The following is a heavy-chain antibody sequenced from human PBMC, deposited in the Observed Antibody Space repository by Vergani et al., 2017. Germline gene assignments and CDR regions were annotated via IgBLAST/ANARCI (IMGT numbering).Heavy chain of an antibody. J-gene: IGHJ6*03. CDR3: AREGETPHMDV. CDR2: INPNSGGT. V-gene: IGHV1-2*02. Sequence: QVQLVQSGAEVKKPGSSVKVSCKASGGTFSSYAISWVRQAPGQGLEWMGWINPNSGGTNYAQKFQGRVIMTRDTSITTSYMELSRLTSDDAALYYCAREGETPHMDVWGKGTTVTVSS. CDR1: GGTFSSYA. D-gene: IGHD2-15*01.